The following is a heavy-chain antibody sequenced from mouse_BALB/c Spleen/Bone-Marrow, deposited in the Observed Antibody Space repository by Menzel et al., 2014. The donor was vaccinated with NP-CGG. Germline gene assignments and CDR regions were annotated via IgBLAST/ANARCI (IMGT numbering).Heavy chain of an antibody. J-gene: IGHJ2*01. CDR2: INPYNGDT. CDR1: GYSFTGYF. D-gene: IGHD1-1*01. Sequence: EVKLQESGPELVKPGASVKISCKASGYSFTGYFMNWVMQSHGKSLEWIGRINPYNGDTFYNQKFKGKATLTVDKSSSTAHMELRSLASEDSAVYYCARSGCYGSSYFDYWGQGTTLTVSS. CDR3: ARSGCYGSSYFDY. V-gene: IGHV1-20*02.